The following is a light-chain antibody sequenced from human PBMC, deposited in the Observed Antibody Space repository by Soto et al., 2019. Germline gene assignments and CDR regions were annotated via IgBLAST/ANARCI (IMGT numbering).Light chain of an antibody. Sequence: VQMTLSQSSLSASVGDRVAITCRASQSISSYLNWYQQKPGKAPKLLIYAASSLQSGVPSRFSGSGSGTDFTLTISSLQPEDFATDYCLQYTSYPFTFGQGSRLEIK. J-gene: IGKJ5*01. CDR2: AAS. CDR3: LQYTSYPFT. V-gene: IGKV1-39*01. CDR1: QSISSY.